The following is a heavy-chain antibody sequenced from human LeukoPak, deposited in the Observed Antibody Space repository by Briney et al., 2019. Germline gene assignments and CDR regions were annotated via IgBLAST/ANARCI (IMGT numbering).Heavy chain of an antibody. V-gene: IGHV1-18*01. CDR3: ARHRSTVVTRYYMDV. J-gene: IGHJ6*03. Sequence: ASVKVSCKASGYTFTSYGISWVRQAPGQGFEWMGWISAYNGNTNYAQKLQGRVTMTTDTSTSTAYMELRSLRSDDTAVYYCARHRSTVVTRYYMDVWGKGTTVTVSS. D-gene: IGHD4-23*01. CDR2: ISAYNGNT. CDR1: GYTFTSYG.